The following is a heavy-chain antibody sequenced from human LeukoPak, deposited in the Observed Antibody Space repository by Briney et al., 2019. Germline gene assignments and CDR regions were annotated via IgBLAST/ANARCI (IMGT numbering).Heavy chain of an antibody. J-gene: IGHJ4*02. V-gene: IGHV3-21*01. CDR2: ISSSSSYI. D-gene: IGHD3-10*01. Sequence: GGSLRLSCAASGFTFSSYSMNWVRQAPGKGLEWVSSISSSSSYIYYADSVKGRLTISRDNAKNSLYLQMNSLRAEDTAVYYCARDQNQLWFGELLFDYWGQGTLVTVSS. CDR3: ARDQNQLWFGELLFDY. CDR1: GFTFSSYS.